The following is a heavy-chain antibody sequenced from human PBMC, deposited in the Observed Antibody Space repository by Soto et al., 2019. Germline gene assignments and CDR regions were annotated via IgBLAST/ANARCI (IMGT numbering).Heavy chain of an antibody. D-gene: IGHD3-22*01. J-gene: IGHJ4*02. Sequence: SVKVSGKASGGTFSSYAISWVRQAPGQGLEWMGGIIPIFGTANYAQKFQGRVTITADESTSTAYMELSSLRSEDTAVYYCARSASMIVVVITDVEYYFDYWGQGTLVTVSS. CDR1: GGTFSSYA. CDR2: IIPIFGTA. V-gene: IGHV1-69*13. CDR3: ARSASMIVVVITDVEYYFDY.